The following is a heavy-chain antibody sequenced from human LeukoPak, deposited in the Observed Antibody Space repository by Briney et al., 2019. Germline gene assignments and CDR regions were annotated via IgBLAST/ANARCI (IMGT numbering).Heavy chain of an antibody. V-gene: IGHV4-31*03. J-gene: IGHJ4*02. CDR3: ARVDRVTMVRGVIAV. D-gene: IGHD3-10*01. CDR1: GGSISNGGYY. Sequence: SQTLSLTCTVSGGSISNGGYYWSWIRQHPGKGLEWIGYIYYSGSTYYNPSLKSRVTISVDTSKNQFSLKLSSVTAADTAVYYCARVDRVTMVRGVIAVWGQGTLVTVSS. CDR2: IYYSGST.